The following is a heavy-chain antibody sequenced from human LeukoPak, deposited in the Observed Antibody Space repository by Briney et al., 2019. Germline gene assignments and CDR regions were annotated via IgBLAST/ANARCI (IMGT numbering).Heavy chain of an antibody. D-gene: IGHD1-1*01. Sequence: SETLSLTCTVSSGSISTYFWSWIRQPPGKGLEWIGYIYDGGNTNYNPSLKSRVTISVDTSKNQFSLKVTSVTAADTAVYYCARGSPNWNPPDCWGQGTLVTVSS. CDR1: SGSISTYF. CDR3: ARGSPNWNPPDC. V-gene: IGHV4-59*08. J-gene: IGHJ4*02. CDR2: IYDGGNT.